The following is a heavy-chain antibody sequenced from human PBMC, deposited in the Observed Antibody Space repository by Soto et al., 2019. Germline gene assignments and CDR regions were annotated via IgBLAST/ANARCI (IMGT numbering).Heavy chain of an antibody. Sequence: QITLKESGPTRVKPTQTLTLTCTFSGFSLSTNGVGVGWIRQPPGKALERLALIYWDGDKRYSPSLKSRLTITKDTSKNQVVLTMTNMDPVDTATYYCAHRAGLQGNWNGGYFDYWGQGALVTVSS. CDR2: IYWDGDK. CDR3: AHRAGLQGNWNGGYFDY. J-gene: IGHJ4*02. D-gene: IGHD1-1*01. CDR1: GFSLSTNGVG. V-gene: IGHV2-5*02.